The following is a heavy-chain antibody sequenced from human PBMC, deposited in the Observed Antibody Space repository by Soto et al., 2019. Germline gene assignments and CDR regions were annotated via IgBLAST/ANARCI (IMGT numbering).Heavy chain of an antibody. CDR3: ARARDTLRFLEWSYPYYYMDV. D-gene: IGHD3-3*01. V-gene: IGHV4-59*01. Sequence: SQTLSLTCTVSGGSISSYYWSWIRQPPGKGLEWIGYIYYSGSTNYNPSLKSRVTISVDTSKNQFSLKLSSVTAADTAVYYCARARDTLRFLEWSYPYYYMDVWGKGTTVTVSS. CDR1: GGSISSYY. J-gene: IGHJ6*03. CDR2: IYYSGST.